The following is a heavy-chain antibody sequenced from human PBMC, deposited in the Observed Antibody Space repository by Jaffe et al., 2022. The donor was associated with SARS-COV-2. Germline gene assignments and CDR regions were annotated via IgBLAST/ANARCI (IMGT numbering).Heavy chain of an antibody. J-gene: IGHJ4*02. CDR2: IYYSGST. D-gene: IGHD1-1*01. V-gene: IGHV4-59*01. Sequence: QVQLQESGPGLVKPSETLSLTCTVSGGSISSYYWSWIRQPPGKGLEWIGYIYYSGSTNYNPSLKSRVTISVDTSKNQFSLKLSSVTAADTAVYYCARESLYNWNDGGYFDYWGQGTLVTVSS. CDR1: GGSISSYY. CDR3: ARESLYNWNDGGYFDY.